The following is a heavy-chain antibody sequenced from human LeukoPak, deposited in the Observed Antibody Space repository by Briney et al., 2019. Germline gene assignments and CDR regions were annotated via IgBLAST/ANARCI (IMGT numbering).Heavy chain of an antibody. Sequence: GGSLRLSCAASGFIFSSYSMNWVRQAPGKGLEWVSGINWNGGSTGYADSVKGRFTISRDNAKNSLYLQMNSLRAEDTALYYCARESGPKYYYYYMDVWGKGTTVTVSS. D-gene: IGHD6-25*01. V-gene: IGHV3-20*04. CDR1: GFIFSSYS. CDR3: ARESGPKYYYYYMDV. J-gene: IGHJ6*03. CDR2: INWNGGST.